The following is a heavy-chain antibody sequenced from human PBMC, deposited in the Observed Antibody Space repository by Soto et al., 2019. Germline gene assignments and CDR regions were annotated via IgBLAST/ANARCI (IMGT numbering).Heavy chain of an antibody. Sequence: QVQLVQSGAEVKKPGSSVKVSCKASGGTFSSYTISWVRQAPGQGLEWMGRISHIRGISYYAQNFQGRVTITADKSTSTAYMELRSLRSEDTAVYYCARDESDGSWGQGALVTVSS. V-gene: IGHV1-69*08. CDR1: GGTFSSYT. CDR2: ISHIRGIS. J-gene: IGHJ4*02. CDR3: ARDESDGS.